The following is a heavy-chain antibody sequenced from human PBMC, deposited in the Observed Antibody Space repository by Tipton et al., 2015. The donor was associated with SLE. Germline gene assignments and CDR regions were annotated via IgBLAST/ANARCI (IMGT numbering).Heavy chain of an antibody. V-gene: IGHV3-21*03. CDR3: AKWSSGYPFDY. CDR2: ISSSSSYI. CDR1: GFTFSSFA. Sequence: GSLRLSCAASGFTFSSFAMSWVRQAPGKGLEWVSSISSSSSYIYYADSVKGRFTISRDNAKNSLYLQMNSLRAEDTAVYYCAKWSSGYPFDYWGQGTLVTVSS. J-gene: IGHJ4*02. D-gene: IGHD3-22*01.